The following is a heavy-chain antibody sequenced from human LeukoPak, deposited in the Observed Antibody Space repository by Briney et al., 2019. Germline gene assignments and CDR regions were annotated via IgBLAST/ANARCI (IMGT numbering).Heavy chain of an antibody. CDR2: IYYGGTT. V-gene: IGHV4-39*07. CDR1: GGSISGSSYY. Sequence: SETLSLTCTVSGGSISGSSYYWGWIRQPPGRGLEWIGSIYYGGTTYYNPSLKSRVTISADTSKNQFSLKLSSVTAADTAVYYCATRDFWGQGTLVTVSS. CDR3: ATRDF. J-gene: IGHJ4*02.